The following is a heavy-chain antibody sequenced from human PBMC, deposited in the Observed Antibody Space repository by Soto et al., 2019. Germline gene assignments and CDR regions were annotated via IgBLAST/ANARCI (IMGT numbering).Heavy chain of an antibody. CDR3: AKGGVWSGYWAAFDI. V-gene: IGHV3-30*18. CDR1: GFTFINFG. CDR2: ISYDGNNK. J-gene: IGHJ3*02. D-gene: IGHD3-3*01. Sequence: GGSLRLSCAASGFTFINFGMHWFRQAPGKGLEWVALISYDGNNKYYADSVKGRFTISRDNSKNTLYLQMNSLRAEDTAVYYCAKGGVWSGYWAAFDIWGQGTMVTVSS.